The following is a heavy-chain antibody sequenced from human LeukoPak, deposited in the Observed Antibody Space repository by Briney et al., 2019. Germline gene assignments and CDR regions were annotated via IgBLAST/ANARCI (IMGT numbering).Heavy chain of an antibody. D-gene: IGHD3-22*01. J-gene: IGHJ4*02. V-gene: IGHV5-51*01. CDR1: GYSFTSYW. CDR3: ARLPYYYDSSGYYYFDY. Sequence: GESLKISCKGSGYSFTSYWIGWVRQMPGKGLEWMGIIYPGDSDTRYSPSFQGQVTISADKSLSTAYLQWSSLKASDTAMYYCARLPYYYDSSGYYYFDYWGQGTLVTVSS. CDR2: IYPGDSDT.